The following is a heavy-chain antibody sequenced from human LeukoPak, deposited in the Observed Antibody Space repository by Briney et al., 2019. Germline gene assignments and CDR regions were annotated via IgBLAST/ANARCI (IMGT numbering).Heavy chain of an antibody. V-gene: IGHV4-59*01. CDR1: GGPISSYY. CDR2: IYYSGST. CDR3: ARAPAGSSWYVFDY. Sequence: SETLSLTCTVSGGPISSYYWSWIRQPPGKGLEWIGYIYYSGSTNYNPSLKSRVTISVDTSKNQFSLKLSSVTAADTAVYYCARAPAGSSWYVFDYWGQGTLVTVSS. D-gene: IGHD6-13*01. J-gene: IGHJ4*02.